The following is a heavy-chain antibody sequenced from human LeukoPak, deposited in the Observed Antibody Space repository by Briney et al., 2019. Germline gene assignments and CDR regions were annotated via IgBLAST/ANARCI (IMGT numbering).Heavy chain of an antibody. D-gene: IGHD3-9*01. V-gene: IGHV1-8*01. CDR2: MNPNSGNT. J-gene: IGHJ5*02. CDR1: GYTFTSYD. CDR3: ARIYYDILTGYRRFDP. Sequence: ASVKVSCKASGYTFTSYDINWGRQATGQGLEWMGWMNPNSGNTGYAQKFQGRVTMTRNTSISTAYMELSSLRSEDTAVYYCARIYYDILTGYRRFDPWGQGTLVTVSS.